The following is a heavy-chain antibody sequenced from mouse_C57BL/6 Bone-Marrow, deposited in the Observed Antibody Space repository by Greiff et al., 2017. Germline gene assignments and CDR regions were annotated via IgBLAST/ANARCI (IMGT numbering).Heavy chain of an antibody. J-gene: IGHJ2*01. V-gene: IGHV5-9*01. CDR2: ISGGGGNT. D-gene: IGHD1-1*01. CDR3: ARHRYYARYYCDY. CDR1: GFTFSSYT. Sequence: EVQVVESGGGLVKPGGSLKLSCAASGFTFSSYTMSWVRQTPEKRLEWVATISGGGGNTYYPDSVKGRFTISRDNAKNTLYLQMSSLRSEDTALYYCARHRYYARYYCDYWGQGTTLTVSS.